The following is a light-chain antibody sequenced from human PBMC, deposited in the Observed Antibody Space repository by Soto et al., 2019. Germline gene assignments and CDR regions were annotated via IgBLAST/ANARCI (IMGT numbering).Light chain of an antibody. CDR2: DAS. CDR1: QSISSW. J-gene: IGKJ1*01. V-gene: IGKV1-5*01. Sequence: DIQMTQSPSTLSASVGDRVTIPCRASQSISSWLAWYPQTPGKAPKILIYDASSLESGVPSRFSGSGAGTECTLTISSLQPDDVETDYCQQYNSYSPTFGQGTKVDI. CDR3: QQYNSYSPT.